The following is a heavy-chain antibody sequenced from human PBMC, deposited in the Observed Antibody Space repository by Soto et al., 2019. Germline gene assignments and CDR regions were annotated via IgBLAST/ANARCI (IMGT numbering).Heavy chain of an antibody. Sequence: GGSLRLSCAASGFTFSSYAMSWVRQAPGKGLEWVSAISGSGGSTYYADSVKGRFTISRDNSKNTLYLQMNSLRAEDTAVYYCAKGFLGNYYDSSGYYPAHWGQGTLVTVSS. D-gene: IGHD3-22*01. J-gene: IGHJ4*02. CDR2: ISGSGGST. V-gene: IGHV3-23*01. CDR3: AKGFLGNYYDSSGYYPAH. CDR1: GFTFSSYA.